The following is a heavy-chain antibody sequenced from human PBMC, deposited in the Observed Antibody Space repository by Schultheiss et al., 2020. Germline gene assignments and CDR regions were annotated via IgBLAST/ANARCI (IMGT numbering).Heavy chain of an antibody. CDR2: ISSSSSYI. CDR3: AKGYSSSWYYFDY. Sequence: GGSLRLSCAASGFTFSSYAMSWVRQAPGKGLEWVSSISSSSSYIYYADSVKGRFTISRDNAKNSLYLQMTSLRAEDTAVYFCAKGYSSSWYYFDYWGQGTLVTVSS. V-gene: IGHV3-21*04. D-gene: IGHD6-13*01. J-gene: IGHJ4*02. CDR1: GFTFSSYA.